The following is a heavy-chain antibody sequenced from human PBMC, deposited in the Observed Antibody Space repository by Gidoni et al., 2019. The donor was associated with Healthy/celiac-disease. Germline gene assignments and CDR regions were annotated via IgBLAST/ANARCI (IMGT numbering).Heavy chain of an antibody. D-gene: IGHD4-17*01. J-gene: IGHJ4*02. CDR3: ARDPESYGDPYYFDY. CDR1: GFTFSSYS. V-gene: IGHV3-21*01. CDR2: ISSSSSYI. Sequence: EVQLVESGGGLVKPGGSLRLSCAASGFTFSSYSMNWVRQAPGKGLEWVSSISSSSSYIYYADSVKGRFTISRDNAKNSLYLQMNSLRAEDTAVYYCARDPESYGDPYYFDYWGQGTLVTVSS.